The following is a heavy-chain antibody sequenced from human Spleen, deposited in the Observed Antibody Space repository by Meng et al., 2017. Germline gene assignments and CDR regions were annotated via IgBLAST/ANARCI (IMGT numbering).Heavy chain of an antibody. J-gene: IGHJ4*02. V-gene: IGHV3-74*01. CDR2: INEDGSTK. CDR1: GYTFRSYW. D-gene: IGHD3-16*01. CDR3: GRDLGGIFAY. Sequence: GGSLRLSCVASGYTFRSYWMHWVRHDPGKGPVWVSRINEDGSTKTYADSVEGRFTISRDNAKNTLYLQMNTLRDEDTAVYYCGRDLGGIFAYWGQGTLVTVSS.